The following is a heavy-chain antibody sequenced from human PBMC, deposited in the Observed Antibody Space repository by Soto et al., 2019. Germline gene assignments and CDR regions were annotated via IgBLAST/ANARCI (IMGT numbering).Heavy chain of an antibody. CDR1: GGSISSYY. Sequence: PSETLSLTCTVSGGSISSYYWSWIRQPPGKGLDWIGYIYYSGSTNYNPSLKSRVTISVDTSKNQFSLKLSSVTAADTAVYYCARGNPLYYGDYDEYYYGMYVWGKGSTVPVSS. D-gene: IGHD4-17*01. CDR3: ARGNPLYYGDYDEYYYGMYV. CDR2: IYYSGST. V-gene: IGHV4-59*01. J-gene: IGHJ6*04.